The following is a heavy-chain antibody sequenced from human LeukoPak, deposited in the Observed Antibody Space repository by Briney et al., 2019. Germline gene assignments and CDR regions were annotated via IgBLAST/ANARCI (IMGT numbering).Heavy chain of an antibody. V-gene: IGHV3-64*01. CDR1: GFPFSSYA. D-gene: IGHD3-22*01. Sequence: PGGSLRLSCAASGFPFSSYAMHWVRQAPGKGLEYVSSISATGHSTYYANSVKGRFTISRDNSNNTLCLQMGSLRPEDMAVYYCAKASYDSSGYYSIPTSPFDYWGQGTLVTVSS. CDR3: AKASYDSSGYYSIPTSPFDY. J-gene: IGHJ4*02. CDR2: ISATGHST.